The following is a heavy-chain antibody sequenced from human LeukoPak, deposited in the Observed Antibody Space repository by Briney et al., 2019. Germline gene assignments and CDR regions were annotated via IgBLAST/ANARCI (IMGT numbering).Heavy chain of an antibody. J-gene: IGHJ6*03. CDR2: ISSSSSYI. CDR1: GFTFSSYS. Sequence: KSGGSLRLSCSASGFTFSSYSMNWVRQAPGKGLEWVSSISSSSSYIYYADSVKGRFTISRDNAKKSLYLQMNSLRVEDTAVYYCAGIDSSGYHPYYYYYMDVWGTGTTVTISS. V-gene: IGHV3-21*01. CDR3: AGIDSSGYHPYYYYYMDV. D-gene: IGHD3-22*01.